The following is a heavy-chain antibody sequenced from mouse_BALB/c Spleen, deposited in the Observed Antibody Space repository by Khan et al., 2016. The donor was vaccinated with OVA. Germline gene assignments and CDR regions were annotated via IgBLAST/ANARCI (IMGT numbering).Heavy chain of an antibody. Sequence: DLVKPGASVKLSCKASDYTFTSYWINWIKQRPGQGLEWIGRISPGSGTPYYNEMFKGKATLTVDTSSSTAYIQLSSLSSEDSAVYYCARENNYGSSHYAMDYWGQGTSVTASS. J-gene: IGHJ4*01. CDR1: DYTFTSYW. CDR3: ARENNYGSSHYAMDY. V-gene: IGHV1S41*01. CDR2: ISPGSGTP. D-gene: IGHD1-1*01.